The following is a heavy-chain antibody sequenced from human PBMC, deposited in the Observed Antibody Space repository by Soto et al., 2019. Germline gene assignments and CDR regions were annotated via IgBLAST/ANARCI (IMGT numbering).Heavy chain of an antibody. D-gene: IGHD6-19*01. Sequence: SLTLCHRWPVSGGYIISSSYYCGRNSQPPGKGLEWIGSIYYSGSTYYNPSLKSRVTISVDTSKNQFSLKLSSVTAADTAVYYCARRGGWYDAGNWFDPWGQGTLVTVS. CDR2: IYYSGST. CDR1: GGYIISSSYY. J-gene: IGHJ5*02. CDR3: ARRGGWYDAGNWFDP. V-gene: IGHV4-39*01.